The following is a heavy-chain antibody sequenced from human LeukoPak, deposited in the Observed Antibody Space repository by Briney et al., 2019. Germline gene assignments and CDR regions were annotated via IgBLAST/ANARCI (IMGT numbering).Heavy chain of an antibody. D-gene: IGHD3-3*01. V-gene: IGHV3-30*04. CDR2: MSSDGKYI. CDR3: ARGSTFGVVIHFDY. Sequence: GGSLRLSCAASGFPFSSYSMHWVRQAPGKGREWVAVMSSDGKYIYYADSVKGRFIISRDNSKNTVYLQMNSLRTDDTATYYCARGSTFGVVIHFDYWGQGTLVAVSS. J-gene: IGHJ4*02. CDR1: GFPFSSYS.